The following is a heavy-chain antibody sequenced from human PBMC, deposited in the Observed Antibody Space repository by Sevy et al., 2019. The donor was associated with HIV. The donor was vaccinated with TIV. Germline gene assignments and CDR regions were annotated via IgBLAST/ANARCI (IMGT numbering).Heavy chain of an antibody. CDR3: ARDPGMVRGDYYYGMDF. CDR1: GGSIRSYY. CDR2: ISYSGST. J-gene: IGHJ6*02. D-gene: IGHD3-10*01. V-gene: IGHV4-59*01. Sequence: SETLCLTCIVSGGSIRSYYWSWIRQPPGKGLEWIGHISYSGSTNYNPSLKSRVTISADTSKNQFSLKLKSVTAADTAVYYCARDPGMVRGDYYYGMDFWGQGTTVTVSS.